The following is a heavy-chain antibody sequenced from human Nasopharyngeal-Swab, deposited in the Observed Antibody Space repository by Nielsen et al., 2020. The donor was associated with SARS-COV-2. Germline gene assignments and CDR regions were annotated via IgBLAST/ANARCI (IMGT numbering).Heavy chain of an antibody. J-gene: IGHJ6*02. Sequence: VRQAAGKGLEWVAVIWYDGSNKYYADSVKGRFTISRDNSKNTLYLQMNSLRAEDTAVYYCARDDVAARDYDYYYGMDVWGQGTTVTVSS. CDR3: ARDDVAARDYDYYYGMDV. D-gene: IGHD6-6*01. V-gene: IGHV3-33*01. CDR2: IWYDGSNK.